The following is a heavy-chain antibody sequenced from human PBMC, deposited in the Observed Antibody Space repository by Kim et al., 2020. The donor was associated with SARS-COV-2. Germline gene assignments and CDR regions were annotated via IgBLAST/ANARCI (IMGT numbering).Heavy chain of an antibody. D-gene: IGHD3-22*01. Sequence: STNYNPALKSRVTISVDTSKNQFSLKLSSVTAADTAVYYCARGSGYYSYWGQGTLVTVSS. V-gene: IGHV4-59*09. CDR2: ST. CDR3: ARGSGYYSY. J-gene: IGHJ4*02.